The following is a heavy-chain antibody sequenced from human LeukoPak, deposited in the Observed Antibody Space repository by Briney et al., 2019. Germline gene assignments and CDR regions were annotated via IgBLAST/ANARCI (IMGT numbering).Heavy chain of an antibody. Sequence: SETLSLTCAVYGGSFSGYYWSWIRQPPGKGLEWIGSIDYSGRTFYNPSLKSRVTISADTSKNQFSLKLSSVTAADTAVYYCARVRRVFKRNLGRSTEYYSYYNMDVWGKGTTVTVSS. CDR3: ARVRRVFKRNLGRSTEYYSYYNMDV. CDR2: IDYSGRT. V-gene: IGHV4-34*01. CDR1: GGSFSGYY. J-gene: IGHJ6*03. D-gene: IGHD1-14*01.